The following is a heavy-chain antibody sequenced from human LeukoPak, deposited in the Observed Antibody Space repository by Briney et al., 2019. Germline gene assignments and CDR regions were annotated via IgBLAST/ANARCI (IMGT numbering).Heavy chain of an antibody. J-gene: IGHJ4*02. CDR1: GYTFSGYY. CDR2: INPNSGGT. V-gene: IGHV1-2*02. Sequence: ASMKVSCKVSGYTFSGYYMHWVRQAPGQGLEWMGWINPNSGGTNYAQKFQGRVTMTRDTSISTAYMELSRLRSDDTAVYYCARLVTMVVGRFDYWGQGTLVTVSS. D-gene: IGHD3-22*01. CDR3: ARLVTMVVGRFDY.